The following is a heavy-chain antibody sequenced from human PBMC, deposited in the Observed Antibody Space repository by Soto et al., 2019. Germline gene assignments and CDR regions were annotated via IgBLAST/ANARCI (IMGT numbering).Heavy chain of an antibody. CDR2: ISAYNGNT. CDR1: GYTFTSYG. Sequence: GASVKVSCKASGYTFTSYGISWVRQAPGQGLEWMGWISAYNGNTNYAQKPQGRVTMTTDTSTSTAYMELRSLRSDDTAVYYCARGPRWVVTAIPEYYYGMDVWGQGTTVTVSS. V-gene: IGHV1-18*04. D-gene: IGHD2-21*02. CDR3: ARGPRWVVTAIPEYYYGMDV. J-gene: IGHJ6*02.